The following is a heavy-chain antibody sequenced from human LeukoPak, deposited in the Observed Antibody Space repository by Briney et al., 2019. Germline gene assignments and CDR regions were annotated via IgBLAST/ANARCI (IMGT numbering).Heavy chain of an antibody. CDR2: ISAYNGNT. V-gene: IGHV1-18*01. D-gene: IGHD2-15*01. CDR3: ARLPLKGWHLDY. CDR1: GYTFTSYG. Sequence: ASVKVSCKASGYTFTSYGISWVRQAPGQGLEWMGWISAYNGNTNHAQKLQGRVTMTTDTSTSTAYMELRSLRSDDTAVYYCARLPLKGWHLDYWGQGTLVTVSS. J-gene: IGHJ4*02.